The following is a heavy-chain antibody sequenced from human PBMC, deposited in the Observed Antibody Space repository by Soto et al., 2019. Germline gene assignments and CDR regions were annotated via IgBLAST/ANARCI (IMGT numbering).Heavy chain of an antibody. Sequence: QVQLVESGGAVVQPGRSLSLSCAASGLTFSSYVMHWVRQAPSKGREWVAAIAKDGSNKHYSDSVKDRFTISRDNSKSTLNLQMNDLRSEDTAVYHCAREDESSGYAGTFHHWGQGTLGTVAP. V-gene: IGHV3-30-3*01. CDR3: AREDESSGYAGTFHH. J-gene: IGHJ1*01. CDR1: GLTFSSYV. D-gene: IGHD3-22*01. CDR2: IAKDGSNK.